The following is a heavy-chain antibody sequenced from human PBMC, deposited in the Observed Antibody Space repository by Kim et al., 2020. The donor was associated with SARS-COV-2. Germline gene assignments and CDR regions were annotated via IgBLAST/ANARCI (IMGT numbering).Heavy chain of an antibody. CDR1: GFTFSSYE. Sequence: GGSLRLSCAASGFTFSSYEMHWVRQAPGKGLEWVSYISNRGMTKYYADSVKGRFTISRDNSKNSVYLQMNSLRAEDTAVYYCARTGSGRGIDFDYWGQGILVTVSS. V-gene: IGHV3-48*03. CDR3: ARTGSGRGIDFDY. CDR2: ISNRGMTK. J-gene: IGHJ4*02. D-gene: IGHD2-15*01.